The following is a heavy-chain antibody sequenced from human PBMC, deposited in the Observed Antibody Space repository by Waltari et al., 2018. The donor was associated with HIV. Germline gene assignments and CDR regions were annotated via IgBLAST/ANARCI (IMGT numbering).Heavy chain of an antibody. J-gene: IGHJ4*02. D-gene: IGHD6-19*01. V-gene: IGHV3-74*01. CDR2: INGDGNDI. Sequence: EVQLVESGGGLVQPGGSLRLACTASTSSFSTDGMQWIRQAPGKGLLWVSYINGDGNDIDYADSVKGRFAISRDNDKKTLYLEMNSLRAEDTAVYYCVGGGGWLIDYWGQGTLVTVSS. CDR3: VGGGGWLIDY. CDR1: TSSFSTDG.